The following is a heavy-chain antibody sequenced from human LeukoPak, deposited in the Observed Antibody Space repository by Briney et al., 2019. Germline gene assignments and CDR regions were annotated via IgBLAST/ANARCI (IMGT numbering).Heavy chain of an antibody. Sequence: ASVKVSCKASGYTFTSYYMHWVRQAPGQGLEWMGIINPRGGSTSYAQKFQGRVTMTRDTSTSTVYMELSSLRSEDTAVYYCARDTPEDYGGNSGDYWGQGTLVTVSS. CDR2: INPRGGST. D-gene: IGHD4-23*01. CDR1: GYTFTSYY. CDR3: ARDTPEDYGGNSGDY. V-gene: IGHV1-46*01. J-gene: IGHJ4*02.